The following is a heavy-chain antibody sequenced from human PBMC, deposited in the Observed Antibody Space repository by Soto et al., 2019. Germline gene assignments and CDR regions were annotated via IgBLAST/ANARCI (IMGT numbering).Heavy chain of an antibody. V-gene: IGHV1-69*06. CDR3: ARDSRDGYNYVLFYDFDI. D-gene: IGHD5-12*01. Sequence: SVKVSCKASGGTFSSYAISWVRQAPGQGLEWMGGIIPIFGTANYAQKFQGRVTITADKSTSTAYMELSSLRSEDTAVYYCARDSRDGYNYVLFYDFDIWGQGTMVTVSS. CDR1: GGTFSSYA. J-gene: IGHJ3*02. CDR2: IIPIFGTA.